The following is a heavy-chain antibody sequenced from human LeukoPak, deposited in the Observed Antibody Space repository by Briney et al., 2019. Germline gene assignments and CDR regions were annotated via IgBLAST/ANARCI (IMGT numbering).Heavy chain of an antibody. CDR2: ISPSSGST. J-gene: IGHJ4*02. D-gene: IGHD3-22*01. Sequence: ASVKVSCKASGYDFTSYYMHWLRQAPGQGLEWMAIISPSSGSTSFAQKFQGRLSMTRDTSTSTVYMELRSLRSEDTAVYYCARGSSTAVVILDPYYFDSWGQGTLVTVSS. CDR1: GYDFTSYY. V-gene: IGHV1-46*01. CDR3: ARGSSTAVVILDPYYFDS.